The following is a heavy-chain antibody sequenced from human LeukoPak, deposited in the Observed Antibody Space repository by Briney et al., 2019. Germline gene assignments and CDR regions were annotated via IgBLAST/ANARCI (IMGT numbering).Heavy chain of an antibody. CDR2: IYTSGST. V-gene: IGHV4-4*07. Sequence: PSETLSLTCTVPGGSISSYFWSVLRQPAGKGLEWIGRIYTSGSTNYNPSLKSRVTMSVDASKNQFSVQLSSGTAADTAVYHSARDRGGPVFRSHDAFDIWGQGTMVTVSS. CDR3: ARDRGGPVFRSHDAFDI. D-gene: IGHD3-3*01. J-gene: IGHJ3*02. CDR1: GGSISSYF.